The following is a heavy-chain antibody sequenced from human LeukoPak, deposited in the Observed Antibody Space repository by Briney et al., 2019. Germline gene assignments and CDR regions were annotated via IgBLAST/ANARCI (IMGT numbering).Heavy chain of an antibody. Sequence: GESLKISCKGSGYSLTSYWIGWVRQMPGKGLEWMGIIYPGDSDTRYSPSFQGQVTISADKSISTAYLQWSSLKASDTAMYYCARLGGRDYYDSSGYYYFDYWGQGTLVTVSS. V-gene: IGHV5-51*01. CDR1: GYSLTSYW. CDR2: IYPGDSDT. CDR3: ARLGGRDYYDSSGYYYFDY. J-gene: IGHJ4*02. D-gene: IGHD3-22*01.